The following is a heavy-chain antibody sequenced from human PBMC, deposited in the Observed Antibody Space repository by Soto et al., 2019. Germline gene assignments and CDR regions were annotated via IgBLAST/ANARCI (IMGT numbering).Heavy chain of an antibody. CDR3: AKRAFYGSGIPNYYGMDV. Sequence: EVHLLESGGGLVQPGGSLRLSCAASGFTFSNYAMTWVRQAPGKGLEWVSVISGTGGGTNNADSAKGRFTTSRDNSKNTLYLQMNSLGAEETAVYYCAKRAFYGSGIPNYYGMDVWGQGTAVTVSS. V-gene: IGHV3-23*01. D-gene: IGHD3-10*01. CDR1: GFTFSNYA. CDR2: ISGTGGGT. J-gene: IGHJ6*02.